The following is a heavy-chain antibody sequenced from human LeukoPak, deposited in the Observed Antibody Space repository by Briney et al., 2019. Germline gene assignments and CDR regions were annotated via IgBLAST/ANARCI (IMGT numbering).Heavy chain of an antibody. Sequence: GGSLRLSCAASGFTVSSNYMSWVRQAPGKGLEWVSVIYSAGSTYYADSVKGRFTISRHNSKNTLYLQMNSLRAEDTAVYYCAREGRRHCSSTSCYYNWFDPWGQGTLVTVSS. J-gene: IGHJ5*02. D-gene: IGHD2-2*01. V-gene: IGHV3-53*04. CDR2: IYSAGST. CDR3: AREGRRHCSSTSCYYNWFDP. CDR1: GFTVSSNY.